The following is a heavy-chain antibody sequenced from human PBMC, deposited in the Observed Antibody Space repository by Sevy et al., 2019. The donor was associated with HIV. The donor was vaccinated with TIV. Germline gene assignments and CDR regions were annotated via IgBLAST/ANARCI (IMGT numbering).Heavy chain of an antibody. Sequence: GGSLRLSCAASGFTFSSYEMNWVRQAPGKGLEWVSYISSSGSTIYYADSVKGRFTISRDNTKNSLYLQMNSLRAEDTAVYYCARADYDAFDIWGQGTMVTVSS. J-gene: IGHJ3*02. CDR3: ARADYDAFDI. CDR1: GFTFSSYE. CDR2: ISSSGSTI. D-gene: IGHD4-17*01. V-gene: IGHV3-48*03.